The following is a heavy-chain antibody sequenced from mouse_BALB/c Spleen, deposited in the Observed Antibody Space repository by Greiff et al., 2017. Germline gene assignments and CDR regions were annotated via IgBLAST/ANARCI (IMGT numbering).Heavy chain of an antibody. V-gene: IGHV1-67*01. Sequence: QVQLKQSGPELVRPGVSVKISCKGSGYTFTDYDMHWVQQSHAKSLEWIGVISTYYGNTNYNQKFKGKATMTVDKYSSTAYMELARLTSEDSAIYYCAISYGNWLYYAMDYWGQGTSVTVSA. J-gene: IGHJ4*01. CDR1: GYTFTDYD. CDR3: AISYGNWLYYAMDY. CDR2: ISTYYGNT. D-gene: IGHD2-10*02.